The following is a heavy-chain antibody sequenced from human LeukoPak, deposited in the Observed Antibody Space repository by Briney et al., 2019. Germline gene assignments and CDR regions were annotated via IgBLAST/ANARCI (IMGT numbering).Heavy chain of an antibody. CDR3: AKTPDSRYCSSTSCYNWFDP. V-gene: IGHV3-23*01. CDR2: ISGSGGSM. D-gene: IGHD2-2*01. J-gene: IGHJ5*02. CDR1: GFTFSSYA. Sequence: GGSLRLSCAASGFTFSSYAMSWVRQAPGKGLEWVSAISGSGGSMYYADSVKGRFTISRDNSKNTLYLQMNSLRAEDTAVYYCAKTPDSRYCSSTSCYNWFDPWGQGTLVTVSS.